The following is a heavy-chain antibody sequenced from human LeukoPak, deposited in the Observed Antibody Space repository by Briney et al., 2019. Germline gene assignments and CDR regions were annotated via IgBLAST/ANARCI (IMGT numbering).Heavy chain of an antibody. J-gene: IGHJ4*02. Sequence: GGSLRLSCSASGFNYSTYSMNWVPQAPGKGPEWISYIGGAIYYADSVKGRFTVSRDDPKNSLFLQMNSLRDEDTAVYYCARDSRWAFDYWGQGTLVTVSS. CDR1: GFNYSTYS. CDR2: IGGAI. D-gene: IGHD6-13*01. V-gene: IGHV3-48*02. CDR3: ARDSRWAFDY.